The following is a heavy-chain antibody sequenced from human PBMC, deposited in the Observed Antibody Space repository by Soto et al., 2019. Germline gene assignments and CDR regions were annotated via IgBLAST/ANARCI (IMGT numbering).Heavy chain of an antibody. CDR2: ISGSGGST. Sequence: EVQLLESGGGLVQPGGSLRLSCAASGFTFSSYAMSWVRQAPGKGLEWVSAISGSGGSTYYADSVKGRFTISRDNSKNTMYLQMNSLRAEDTAVYYCAPGAGRNYYYGMDVWGQGTTVTVSS. CDR1: GFTFSSYA. D-gene: IGHD3-10*01. V-gene: IGHV3-23*01. J-gene: IGHJ6*02. CDR3: APGAGRNYYYGMDV.